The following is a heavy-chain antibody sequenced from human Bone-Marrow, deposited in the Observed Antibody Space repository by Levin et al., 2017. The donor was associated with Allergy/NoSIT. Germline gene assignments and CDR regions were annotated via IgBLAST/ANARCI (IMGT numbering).Heavy chain of an antibody. D-gene: IGHD2-15*01. J-gene: IGHJ5*02. V-gene: IGHV3-15*01. CDR3: TTDGAEDFVEVPVNDWFDP. CDR1: GFTLSNAW. Sequence: PGGSLRLSCAASGFTLSNAWMTWVRQAPGKGLEWVGRIKSKSDGGTIDYAAPVKGRFIISRDDSKNTLYLQMNSLKTEDAAVYYCTTDGAEDFVEVPVNDWFDPWGQGTLVTVSS. CDR2: IKSKSDGGTI.